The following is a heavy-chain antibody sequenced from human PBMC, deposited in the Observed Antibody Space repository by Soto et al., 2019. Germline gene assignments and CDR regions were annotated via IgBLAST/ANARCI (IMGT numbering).Heavy chain of an antibody. V-gene: IGHV4-59*01. CDR3: SRAIAPDLSYY. Sequence: SETLSLTCTVSGGSISSYYWSWIRQPPGKGLEWIGYIYYNGNTAYAQKFQGRVTMTRDTSKNTAFMDLSSPTSEDTAVYYCSRAIAPDLSYYWGQGTRVPVSA. J-gene: IGHJ4*02. CDR1: GGSISSYY. CDR2: IYYNGNT.